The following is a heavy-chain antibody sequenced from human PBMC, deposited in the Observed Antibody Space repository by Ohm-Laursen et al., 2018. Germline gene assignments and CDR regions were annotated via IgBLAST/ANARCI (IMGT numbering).Heavy chain of an antibody. CDR2: ISSSGSTI. D-gene: IGHD2-2*01. CDR1: GFTFSSYG. Sequence: SLRLSCTASGFTFSSYGMHWIRQAPGKGLEWVSYISSSGSTIYYADSVKGRFTISSDNAKNSLYLQMNSLRAEDTAVYYCARAGPLPAAGHYGMDVWGQGTTVTVSS. V-gene: IGHV3-48*04. J-gene: IGHJ6*02. CDR3: ARAGPLPAAGHYGMDV.